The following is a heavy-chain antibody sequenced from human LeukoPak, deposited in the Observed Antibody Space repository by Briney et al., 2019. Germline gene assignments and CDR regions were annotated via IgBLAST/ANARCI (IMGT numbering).Heavy chain of an antibody. D-gene: IGHD3-9*01. CDR2: ITGSGGNT. V-gene: IGHV3-23*01. J-gene: IGHJ4*02. Sequence: GGTLRLSCAASGFTFSNCGMNWVRQAPGKGREWVSGITGSGGNTYYADSVKGRFTISRDNSKNTLYLQMNSLRAEDTAVYFCVKGPRYNILTGYKIAEKNLDYWGQGTLVTVSS. CDR3: VKGPRYNILTGYKIAEKNLDY. CDR1: GFTFSNCG.